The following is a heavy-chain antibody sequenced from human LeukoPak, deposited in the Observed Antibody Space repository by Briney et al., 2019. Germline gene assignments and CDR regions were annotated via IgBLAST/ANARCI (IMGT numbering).Heavy chain of an antibody. CDR2: ISGSGGST. CDR3: ANTPHFYYYMDV. J-gene: IGHJ6*03. V-gene: IGHV3-21*01. D-gene: IGHD2-15*01. CDR1: GFTFSDAW. Sequence: GGSLRLSCAASGFTFSDAWMTWVRQAPGKGLEWVSAISGSGGSTYYADSEKGRFTISRGNAQNSLYLQMNWLRADDTAVYYCANTPHFYYYMDVWGKGATVTVSS.